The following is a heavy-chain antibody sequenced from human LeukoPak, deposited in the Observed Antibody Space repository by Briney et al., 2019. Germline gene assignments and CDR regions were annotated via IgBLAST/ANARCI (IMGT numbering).Heavy chain of an antibody. V-gene: IGHV3-21*01. CDR1: GFTFSSYS. J-gene: IGHJ3*02. CDR3: ARDGVPAEAFDI. CDR2: ISSSSSYI. Sequence: GGSLRLSCAASGFTFSSYSMNWVRQAPGKGLEWVSSISSSSSYIYYADSVKGRFTISRDNAKNSLYLQMNSLRAEDTAVYYCARDGVPAEAFDIWGQGTMVTVSS. D-gene: IGHD2-2*01.